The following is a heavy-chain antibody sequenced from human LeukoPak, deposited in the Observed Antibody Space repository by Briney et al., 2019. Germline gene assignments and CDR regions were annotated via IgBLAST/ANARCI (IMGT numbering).Heavy chain of an antibody. V-gene: IGHV4-34*01. CDR2: INHSGST. D-gene: IGHD3-3*01. CDR3: ARAFGDFWSGYRRGDYYYYMDV. Sequence: SETLSLPCAVHGGSFSGYYWSWIPPPPVKGLEWIGEINHSGSTNYNPSLKSRVTISVDTSKNQFSLKLSSVTAADTAVYYCARAFGDFWSGYRRGDYYYYMDVWGKGTTVTVSS. CDR1: GGSFSGYY. J-gene: IGHJ6*03.